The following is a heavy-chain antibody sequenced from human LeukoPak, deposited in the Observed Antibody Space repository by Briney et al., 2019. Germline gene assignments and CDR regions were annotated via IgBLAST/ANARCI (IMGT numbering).Heavy chain of an antibody. Sequence: ASVKVSCKASGYTFTSCYMHWVRQAPGQGLEWMGIINPSGGSTSYAQKFQGRVTMTRDTSTSTVYMELSSLRSEDTAVYYCARECSSTSCYRDFDYWGQGTLVTVSS. V-gene: IGHV1-46*01. D-gene: IGHD2-2*01. CDR3: ARECSSTSCYRDFDY. CDR1: GYTFTSCY. CDR2: INPSGGST. J-gene: IGHJ4*02.